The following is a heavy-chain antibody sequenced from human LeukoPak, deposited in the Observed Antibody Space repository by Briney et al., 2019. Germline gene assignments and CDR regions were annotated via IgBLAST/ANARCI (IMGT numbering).Heavy chain of an antibody. CDR1: GFTVSSNY. D-gene: IGHD2-2*01. CDR2: IYSGGST. CDR3: ASSSPGYYYSHMDV. Sequence: GGSLRLSCAASGFTVSSNYMSWVRQAPGKGLEWVSVIYSGGSTYYADSVKGRFTISRDNSKNTLYLQMNSLRAEDTAVYYCASSSPGYYYSHMDVWGKGTTVTVSS. J-gene: IGHJ6*03. V-gene: IGHV3-66*01.